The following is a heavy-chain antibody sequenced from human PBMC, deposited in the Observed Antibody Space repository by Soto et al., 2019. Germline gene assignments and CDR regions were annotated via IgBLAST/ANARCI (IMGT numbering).Heavy chain of an antibody. Sequence: ASVKVSCKASGGTFSSYAISWVRQAPGQGLEWMGGVIPIFGTANYAQKFQGRVTITADKSTSTAYMELSSLRSEDTAVYYCARGGYFDSSNYLAYWGLGTLVTVSS. CDR1: GGTFSSYA. V-gene: IGHV1-69*06. CDR2: VIPIFGTA. J-gene: IGHJ4*02. CDR3: ARGGYFDSSNYLAY. D-gene: IGHD3-22*01.